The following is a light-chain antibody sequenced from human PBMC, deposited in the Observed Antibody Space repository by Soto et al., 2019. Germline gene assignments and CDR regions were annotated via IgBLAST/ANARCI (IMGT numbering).Light chain of an antibody. J-gene: IGLJ3*02. CDR1: SSDVGGYNF. CDR2: DVS. CDR3: CSYAGSYSWV. V-gene: IGLV2-11*01. Sequence: QSALTQPRSVSGSPGQSVTISCTGTSSDVGGYNFVSWYQQHPGKAPKFLIYDVSKRPSGVPDRFSGSKSGNTASLTISGLQAEDEADYYYCSYAGSYSWVFGGGTKLTVL.